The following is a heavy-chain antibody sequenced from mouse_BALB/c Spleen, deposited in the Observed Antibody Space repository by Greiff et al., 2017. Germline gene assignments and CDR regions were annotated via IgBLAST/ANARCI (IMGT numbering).Heavy chain of an antibody. CDR2: INPSSGYT. J-gene: IGHJ4*01. CDR1: GYTFTSYT. V-gene: IGHV1-4*02. D-gene: IGHD2-14*01. CDR3: ARGGRYDDAMDY. Sequence: VMLVESAAELARPGASVKMSCKASGYTFTSYTMHWVKQRPGQGLEWIGYINPSSGYTEYNQKFKDKTTLTADKSSSTAYMQLSSLTSEDSAVYYCARGGRYDDAMDYWGQGTSVTVSS.